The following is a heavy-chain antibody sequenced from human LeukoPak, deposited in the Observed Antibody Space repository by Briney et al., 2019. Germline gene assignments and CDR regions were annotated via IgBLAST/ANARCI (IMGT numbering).Heavy chain of an antibody. J-gene: IGHJ6*02. V-gene: IGHV1-46*01. CDR3: ARVGSGMDV. CDR2: INPSGGST. CDR1: GYTFTGYY. Sequence: EASVKVSCKASGYTFTGYYMHWVRQAPGQGLEWMGIINPSGGSTTYAQKFQGRVTMTRDTSTSTLYMELSSLKSEDAAVYYCARVGSGMDVWGQGTTVTVSS.